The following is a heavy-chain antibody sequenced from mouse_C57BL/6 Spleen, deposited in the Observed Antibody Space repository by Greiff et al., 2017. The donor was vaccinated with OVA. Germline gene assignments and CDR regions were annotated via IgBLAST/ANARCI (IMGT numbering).Heavy chain of an antibody. D-gene: IGHD3-2*02. V-gene: IGHV1-82*01. Sequence: QVQLQQSGPELVKPGASVKISCKASGYAFSSSWMNWVKQRPGKGLEWIGRIYPGDGDTNYNGKFKGKATLTADKSSSTAYMQLSSLTSEDSAVYFCASVEQLRGYFDYWGQGTTLTVSS. CDR2: IYPGDGDT. CDR3: ASVEQLRGYFDY. CDR1: GYAFSSSW. J-gene: IGHJ2*01.